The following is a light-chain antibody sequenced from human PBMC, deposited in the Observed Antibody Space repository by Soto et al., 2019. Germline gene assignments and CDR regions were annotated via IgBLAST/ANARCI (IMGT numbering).Light chain of an antibody. J-gene: IGLJ2*01. Sequence: QSVLTQPASVSGPPGQSIAIYCTGSSSDVGGYNYVSWYHQHPGKAPKLMIYDVSNRPSGVSNRFSGSKSGNTASLTISGLQAGDEADYYCASYTSSNTLVFGGGTKLTVL. CDR2: DVS. CDR1: SSDVGGYNY. V-gene: IGLV2-14*03. CDR3: ASYTSSNTLV.